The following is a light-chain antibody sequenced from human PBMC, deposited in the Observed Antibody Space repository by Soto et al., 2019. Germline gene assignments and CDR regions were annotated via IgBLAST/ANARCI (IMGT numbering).Light chain of an antibody. Sequence: EIVLTQSPATLSLSPGERATLSCRASQSVSSYLAWYQQKPGQAPRLLIYDASNRATVIPARFSGSGSGTDVTITISRLEPEDFAVYYCQQRSNWLTFGGGTKVEIK. V-gene: IGKV3-11*01. CDR3: QQRSNWLT. CDR2: DAS. J-gene: IGKJ4*01. CDR1: QSVSSY.